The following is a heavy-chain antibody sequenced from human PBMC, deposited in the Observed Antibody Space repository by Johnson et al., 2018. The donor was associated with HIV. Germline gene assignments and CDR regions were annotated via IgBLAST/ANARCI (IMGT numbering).Heavy chain of an antibody. J-gene: IGHJ3*02. CDR1: GFTFSSYA. V-gene: IGHV3-23*04. Sequence: EVQLVESGGGLVQPGGSLRLSCAASGFTFSSYAMSWVRQAPGKGLEWVSTISGSGDSTYYADSVTGRFTVSRDNSKNTLYLQMNSLRTEDTALYYCARDRTSYGWIHDAFDIWGQGTMVTVSS. D-gene: IGHD3-16*02. CDR2: ISGSGDST. CDR3: ARDRTSYGWIHDAFDI.